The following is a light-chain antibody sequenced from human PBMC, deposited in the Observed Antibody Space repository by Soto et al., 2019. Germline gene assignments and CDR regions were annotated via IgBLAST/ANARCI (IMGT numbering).Light chain of an antibody. Sequence: EIVLTQSPGTLSLSPGERATLSCRASQIVSSTYLAWFQQKPGQAPRLLIYGASTRATGIPDRFSGSGSGTDFTLTISGLEPEDFAVYYCQQYNNWPTWTFGQGTKVDIK. J-gene: IGKJ1*01. CDR2: GAS. CDR1: QIVSSTY. V-gene: IGKV3-20*01. CDR3: QQYNNWPTWT.